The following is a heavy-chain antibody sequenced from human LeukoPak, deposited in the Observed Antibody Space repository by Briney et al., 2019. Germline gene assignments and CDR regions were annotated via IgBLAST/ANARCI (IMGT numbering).Heavy chain of an antibody. Sequence: KPSETLSLTCTVSGGSINNYYWSWNRQPAGKGLEWIGLIYSSGSTSYNPSLKSRVTMSVDTSKKQFSLRLSSVTAADTAVYYCARTPIYYFDNSGYYNWGQGTLVTVSS. CDR2: IYSSGST. CDR1: GGSINNYY. J-gene: IGHJ4*02. D-gene: IGHD3-22*01. CDR3: ARTPIYYFDNSGYYN. V-gene: IGHV4-4*07.